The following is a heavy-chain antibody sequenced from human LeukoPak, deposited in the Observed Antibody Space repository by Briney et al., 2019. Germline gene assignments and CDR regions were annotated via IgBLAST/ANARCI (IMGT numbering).Heavy chain of an antibody. D-gene: IGHD3-10*01. J-gene: IGHJ6*03. CDR3: ARDFGSSYYYYYMDV. V-gene: IGHV3-30-3*01. CDR1: GFTFSSYA. CDR2: ISYDGSNK. Sequence: GESLRLSCAASGFTFSSYAMHWVRQAPGKGLEWVAVISYDGSNKYYADSVKGRFTISRDNSKNTLYLQMNSLRAEDTAVYYCARDFGSSYYYYYMDVWGKGTTVTVSS.